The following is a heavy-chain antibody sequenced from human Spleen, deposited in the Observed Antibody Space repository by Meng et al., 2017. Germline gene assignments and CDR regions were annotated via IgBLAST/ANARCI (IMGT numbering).Heavy chain of an antibody. J-gene: IGHJ5*02. V-gene: IGHV4-59*08. CDR1: GGSVSGYF. CDR2: IDYSGST. D-gene: IGHD6-25*01. Sequence: QVQLRESGPGLVRPSETLSLTCTISGGSVSGYFWSWVRQPPGKGLEWIGYIDYSGSTNYNPSLKSRVTISVDTSKNQVSLKLSSVTAADTAVYYCARHRGAAGWFDPWGQGTLVTVSS. CDR3: ARHRGAAGWFDP.